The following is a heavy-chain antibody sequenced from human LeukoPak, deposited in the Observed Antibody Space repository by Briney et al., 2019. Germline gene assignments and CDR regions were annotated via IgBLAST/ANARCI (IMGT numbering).Heavy chain of an antibody. CDR2: ISSSSSYI. CDR1: GLTFSSYS. CDR3: ARDEVYDRYYYYYYMDV. Sequence: GGSLRLSCAASGLTFSSYSMNWVRQAPGKGLEWVSSISSSSSYIYYADSVKGRFTISRDNAKNSLYLQMNSLRAEDTAVYYCARDEVYDRYYYYYYMDVWGKGTTVTVSS. D-gene: IGHD2/OR15-2a*01. J-gene: IGHJ6*03. V-gene: IGHV3-21*01.